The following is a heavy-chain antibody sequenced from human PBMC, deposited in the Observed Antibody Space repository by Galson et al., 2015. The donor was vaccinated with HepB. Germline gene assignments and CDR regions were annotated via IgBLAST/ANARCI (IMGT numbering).Heavy chain of an antibody. CDR1: GFIFSNAW. CDR2: IKSKTDDGTT. CDR3: TTRGGEGARYFDY. J-gene: IGHJ4*02. D-gene: IGHD3-10*01. V-gene: IGHV3-15*01. Sequence: SLRLSCAASGFIFSNAWMYWVRQAPGKGLEWVGRIKSKTDDGTTDYAAPVEGRFTISRDDSKNTLYLQMSSLKTEDTAVYFCTTRGGEGARYFDYWGQGTLVTVSS.